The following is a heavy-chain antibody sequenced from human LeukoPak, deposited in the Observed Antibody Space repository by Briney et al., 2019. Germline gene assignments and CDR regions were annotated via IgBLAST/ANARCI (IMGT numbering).Heavy chain of an antibody. Sequence: PSETLSLTCAVYGGSFSGYYWSWIRQPPGKGLEWIGEINHSGSTNYNPSLKSRVTISVDTSKNQFSLKLSSVTAADTAVYYRARGPYYYDKFDYWGQGTLVTVSS. CDR2: INHSGST. V-gene: IGHV4-34*01. J-gene: IGHJ4*02. D-gene: IGHD3-22*01. CDR3: ARGPYYYDKFDY. CDR1: GGSFSGYY.